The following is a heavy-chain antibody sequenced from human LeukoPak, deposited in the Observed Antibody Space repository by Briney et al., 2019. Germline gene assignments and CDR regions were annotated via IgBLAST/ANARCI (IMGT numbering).Heavy chain of an antibody. D-gene: IGHD3-22*01. V-gene: IGHV4-39*01. CDR3: ASKQYDSSGVFDY. CDR1: GGSISSSSYY. CDR2: MDYSGST. Sequence: SETLSLTCTVSGGSISSSSYYWGWIRQPPGKGLEWIGSMDYSGSTYCNPSLKSRVTVSVDTSRNQFALKLSSVTAADTAVYFCASKQYDSSGVFDYWGQGTLVTVSS. J-gene: IGHJ4*02.